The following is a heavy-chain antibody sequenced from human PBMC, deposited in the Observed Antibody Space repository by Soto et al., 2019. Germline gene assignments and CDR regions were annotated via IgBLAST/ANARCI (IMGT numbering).Heavy chain of an antibody. J-gene: IGHJ5*02. CDR3: ARGPAYIDGWRTFDP. Sequence: SETLSLTCTVSDDSFRGAEYYWSWIRQPLGKGPEWIGYTYYNGDTKYNPALRSRVTMSEDTSKNQFSLRLSSVTAADTAVYFCARGPAYIDGWRTFDPWGRGILVTVPS. CDR2: TYYNGDT. D-gene: IGHD6-19*01. V-gene: IGHV4-61*08. CDR1: DDSFRGAEYY.